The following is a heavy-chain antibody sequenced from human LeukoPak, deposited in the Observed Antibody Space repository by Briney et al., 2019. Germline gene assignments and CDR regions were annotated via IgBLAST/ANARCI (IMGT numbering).Heavy chain of an antibody. CDR1: RGPISPSY. J-gene: IGHJ3*02. D-gene: IGHD3-22*01. CDR3: ARLLDYDSSGYPDTFDI. CDR2: IYYIGST. V-gene: IGHV4-59*01. Sequence: SETLSLTCTVSRGPISPSYWTWIRQPPGKGLEWIGYIYYIGSTNYNPSLKSRVTISLDTSRNQFSLRLSSVTAADTAVYYCARLLDYDSSGYPDTFDIWGQGTMVTVSS.